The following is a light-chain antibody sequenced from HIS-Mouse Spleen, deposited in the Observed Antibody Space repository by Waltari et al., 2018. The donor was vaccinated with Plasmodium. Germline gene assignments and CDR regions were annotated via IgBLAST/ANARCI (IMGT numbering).Light chain of an antibody. CDR2: EDS. V-gene: IGLV3-10*01. J-gene: IGLJ3*02. CDR1: PLPKKY. CDR3: YSTDSSGNHRV. Sequence: SYELTQPPSVSVSPGQTARITCSGDPLPKKYTHWYQQKSGQAPVLVIYEDSKRPSGIPERFSGSSSGTMATLTISGAQVEDEADYYCYSTDSSGNHRVFGGGTKLTVL.